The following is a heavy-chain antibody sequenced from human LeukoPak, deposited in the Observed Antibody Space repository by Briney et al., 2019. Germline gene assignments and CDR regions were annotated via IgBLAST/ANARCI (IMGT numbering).Heavy chain of an antibody. J-gene: IGHJ4*02. CDR3: ARDRDYSDDYFDY. CDR1: GFTVSSNS. CDR2: IKEDGSEK. D-gene: IGHD4-17*01. Sequence: GGSLRLSCTVSGFTVSSNSMSWVRQAPGKGLEWVANIKEDGSEKYSVDSVKGRFTISRDNAKNSLFLQMNSLRAEDTAVYYCARDRDYSDDYFDYWGQGTLVTVSS. V-gene: IGHV3-7*01.